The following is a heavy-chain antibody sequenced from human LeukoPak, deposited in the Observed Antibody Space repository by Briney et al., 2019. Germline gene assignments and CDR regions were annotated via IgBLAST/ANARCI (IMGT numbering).Heavy chain of an antibody. CDR3: TKVMEQQLVSTDY. Sequence: PGGSLRLSCAASGFTFGTYAMHWVRQAPGKGLEWVAFIRYDGSKENYTDSVKGRFTISRDNSKNTVYLQKHSLRTEDTAIYYCTKVMEQQLVSTDYWGQGTMVTVSS. D-gene: IGHD6-6*01. V-gene: IGHV3-30*02. CDR1: GFTFGTYA. CDR2: IRYDGSKE. J-gene: IGHJ4*02.